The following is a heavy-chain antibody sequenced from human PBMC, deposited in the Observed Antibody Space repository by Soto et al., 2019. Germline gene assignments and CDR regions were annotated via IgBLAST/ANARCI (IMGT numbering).Heavy chain of an antibody. V-gene: IGHV3-23*01. CDR3: VKDKSMGPGSYSYFDS. Sequence: PGGSLRLSCAASGFTFSNYAMSWVRQAPGKGLEWVSIISASDDSTYYADSVKGRFTISRDNSKDTLYLQINSLRAEDTAIYCCVKDKSMGPGSYSYFDSWGQGTLVTVSS. D-gene: IGHD1-26*01. J-gene: IGHJ4*02. CDR1: GFTFSNYA. CDR2: ISASDDST.